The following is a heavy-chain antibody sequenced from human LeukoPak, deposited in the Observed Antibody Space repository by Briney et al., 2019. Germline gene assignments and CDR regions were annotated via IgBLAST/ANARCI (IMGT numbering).Heavy chain of an antibody. CDR2: IFYTGST. J-gene: IGHJ4*02. CDR3: TSRNYADSGYLSEF. CDR1: GGSISSGGYY. Sequence: SETLSLTCTVSGGSISSGGYYWSWIRQPPGKGLEYIGYIFYTGSTNYSPSLESRVTISVDTSKNQFSLKLGSVTAADTAVYYCTSRNYADSGYLSEFWGQGTQVTVSS. V-gene: IGHV4-61*08. D-gene: IGHD3-22*01.